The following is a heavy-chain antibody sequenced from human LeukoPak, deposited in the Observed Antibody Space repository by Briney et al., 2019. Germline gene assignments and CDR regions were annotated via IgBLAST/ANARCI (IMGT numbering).Heavy chain of an antibody. V-gene: IGHV4-4*07. J-gene: IGHJ4*02. Sequence: SGTLSLTCTVPGGSINSYYWSWVRQPAGKGLEWIGRIYTSGSTNYNPSLKSRVTMSVDTSKKQFSLKLSSVTAADTAVYYCARESATDFDYWGQGTLVTVSS. D-gene: IGHD1-26*01. CDR1: GGSINSYY. CDR3: ARESATDFDY. CDR2: IYTSGST.